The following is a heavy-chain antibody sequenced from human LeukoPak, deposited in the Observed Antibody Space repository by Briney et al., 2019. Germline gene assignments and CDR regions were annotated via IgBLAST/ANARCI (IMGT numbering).Heavy chain of an antibody. D-gene: IGHD3-16*01. V-gene: IGHV3-13*01. J-gene: IGHJ4*02. CDR1: GFNFKNYD. Sequence: GGSLRLSCAASGFNFKNYDFHWVRQAAGKRLEWVSGIGTVTDTFYLDSVEGRFTISRENAKNSFYLQMNGRRAGDTAVYYCARGWGGHGRGWGALDFWGQGILVTVPS. CDR3: ARGWGGHGRGWGALDF. CDR2: IGTVTDT.